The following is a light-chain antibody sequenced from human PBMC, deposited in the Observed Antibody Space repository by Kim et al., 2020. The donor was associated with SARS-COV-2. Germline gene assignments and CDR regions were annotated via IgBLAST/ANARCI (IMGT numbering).Light chain of an antibody. CDR1: QSVSSSY. Sequence: SAGERATLSCRASQSVSSSYLSWYQQKPGQAPRLLIYGASTRATGIPARFSGSGSGTDFTLTISSLQPEDFAVYYCQQDYNLPLTFGGGTKVDIK. CDR2: GAS. V-gene: IGKV3D-7*01. CDR3: QQDYNLPLT. J-gene: IGKJ4*01.